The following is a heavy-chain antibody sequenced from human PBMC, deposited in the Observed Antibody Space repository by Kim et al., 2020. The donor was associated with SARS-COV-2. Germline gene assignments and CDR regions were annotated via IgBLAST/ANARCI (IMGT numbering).Heavy chain of an antibody. CDR2: IYPGDSDT. CDR1: GYSFTSYW. Sequence: GESLKISCKGSGYSFTSYWIGWVRQMPGKGLEWMGIIYPGDSDTRYSPSFQGQVTISADKSISTAYLQWSSLKASDTAMYYCARRLITYSSSWYLRPGTDQYYFDYWGQGTLVTVSS. V-gene: IGHV5-51*01. CDR3: ARRLITYSSSWYLRPGTDQYYFDY. J-gene: IGHJ4*02. D-gene: IGHD6-13*01.